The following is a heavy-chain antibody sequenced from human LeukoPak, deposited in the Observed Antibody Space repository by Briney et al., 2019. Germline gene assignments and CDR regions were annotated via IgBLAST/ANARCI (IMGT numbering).Heavy chain of an antibody. CDR3: ARQISDYYYYYIDV. Sequence: SETLSLTCTVSGGSISSSHYYWGWIRQTPGKGLEWIGTIYYSETTYYNPSLESRATISEDTSKNQFSLTLRSVTAADTAVYYCARQISDYYYYYIDVWGKGTTVTVSS. J-gene: IGHJ6*03. D-gene: IGHD3-10*01. CDR1: GGSISSSHYY. V-gene: IGHV4-39*01. CDR2: IYYSETT.